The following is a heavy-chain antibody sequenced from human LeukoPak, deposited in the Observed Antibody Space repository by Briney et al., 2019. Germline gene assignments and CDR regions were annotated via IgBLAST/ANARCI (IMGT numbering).Heavy chain of an antibody. CDR2: IHYSGST. Sequence: SETLSLTCTVSGGSINSYYWSWIRQPPGRGVEWVGAIHYSGSTSYNPSLRSRVTISVDKSKNQFFLKLSSVTAPDTAVYYCARRVHSSSWSSYFDYWGQETLVTVSS. CDR3: ARRVHSSSWSSYFDY. CDR1: GGSINSYY. V-gene: IGHV4-59*01. D-gene: IGHD6-13*01. J-gene: IGHJ4*02.